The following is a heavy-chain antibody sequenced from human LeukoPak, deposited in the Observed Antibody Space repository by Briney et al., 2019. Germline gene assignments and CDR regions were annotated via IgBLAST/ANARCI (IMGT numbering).Heavy chain of an antibody. Sequence: PGGSLRLSCAASGFTFRDYYMSWIRQAPGKGLEWVSYISSSGTTIYYADSVKGRFTISRDNAKNSLYLQMNSLRAEDTAVYYCARESYYYDSSGYYVYYFDYWGQGTLVTVSS. J-gene: IGHJ4*02. V-gene: IGHV3-11*01. CDR1: GFTFRDYY. CDR3: ARESYYYDSSGYYVYYFDY. D-gene: IGHD3-22*01. CDR2: ISSSGTTI.